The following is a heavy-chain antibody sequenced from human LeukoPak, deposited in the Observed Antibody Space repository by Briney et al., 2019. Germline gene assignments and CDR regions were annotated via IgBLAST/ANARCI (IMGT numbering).Heavy chain of an antibody. CDR3: ARHEVYYDSSGYSFAPYYFDY. D-gene: IGHD3-22*01. J-gene: IGHJ4*02. CDR1: GGSISSSNYY. Sequence: SETLSLTCSVSGGSISSSNYYWGWIRQPPGKGLEWIGSIYYSGGTYYNPSLKSRVTISVDTSKKQFSLKLSSVTAADTAVYYCARHEVYYDSSGYSFAPYYFDYWGQGILVTVPS. V-gene: IGHV4-39*01. CDR2: IYYSGGT.